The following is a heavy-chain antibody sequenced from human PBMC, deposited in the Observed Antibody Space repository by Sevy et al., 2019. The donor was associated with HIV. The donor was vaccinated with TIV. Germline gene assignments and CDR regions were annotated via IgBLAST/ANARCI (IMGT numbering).Heavy chain of an antibody. V-gene: IGHV3-30*04. CDR3: ARPRANYVDHYFFFAMDV. D-gene: IGHD1-7*01. J-gene: IGHJ6*02. CDR2: ISFDESDK. CDR1: GFAFSNYYA. Sequence: GGSLRLSCAASGFAFSNYYAMHWVRQAPGKGLEWVALISFDESDKYYADSVKGRFTISRDNFKNTLYLQMNSLTTEXTAVYYCARPRANYVDHYFFFAMDVWGQGTTVTVSS.